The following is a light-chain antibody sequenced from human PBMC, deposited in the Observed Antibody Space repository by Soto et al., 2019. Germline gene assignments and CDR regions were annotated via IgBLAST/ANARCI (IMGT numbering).Light chain of an antibody. CDR1: QSVSST. J-gene: IGKJ1*01. V-gene: IGKV3-15*01. CDR2: GAS. Sequence: EIVMTQSPATLPVSPGERATLSCRASQSVSSTLAWYQQKPGQAPRLVIYGASTRATGIPARFSGSGSGTEFTLTISSLQSEDFAVYYCQHYHNWPPAFGQGTTVDIK. CDR3: QHYHNWPPA.